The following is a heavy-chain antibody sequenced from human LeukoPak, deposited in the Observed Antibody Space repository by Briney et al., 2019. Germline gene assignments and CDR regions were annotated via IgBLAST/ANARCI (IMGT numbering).Heavy chain of an antibody. J-gene: IGHJ6*02. CDR2: ISWEGGST. D-gene: IGHD3-10*01. CDR3: AKNRGGSGSYFTYDSYAMDD. Sequence: PGGSLRLSCAASGFNFDDYTMHWVRHAPGKGLEWVSLISWEGGSTYYADSVKGRFTISRDNRKNSLYLQMNSLRTEDTALYYCAKNRGGSGSYFTYDSYAMDDWGQGTTVTVSS. V-gene: IGHV3-43*01. CDR1: GFNFDDYT.